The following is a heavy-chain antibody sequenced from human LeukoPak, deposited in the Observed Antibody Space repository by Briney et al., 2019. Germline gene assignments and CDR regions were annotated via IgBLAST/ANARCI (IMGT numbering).Heavy chain of an antibody. V-gene: IGHV3-23*01. CDR3: AKWNYYDSSGYVGYFDY. Sequence: GGTLRLSCAASGFTFSSYGMSWVRQAPGKGLEWVSGISGSGGRTYYADSVKGRFTISRDNSKNTLYLQMNSLRAEDTAVYYCAKWNYYDSSGYVGYFDYWGQGTLVTVSS. J-gene: IGHJ4*02. D-gene: IGHD3-22*01. CDR2: ISGSGGRT. CDR1: GFTFSSYG.